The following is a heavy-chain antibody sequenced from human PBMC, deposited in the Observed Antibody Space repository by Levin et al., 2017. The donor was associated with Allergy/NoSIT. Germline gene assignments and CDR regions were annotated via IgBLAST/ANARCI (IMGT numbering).Heavy chain of an antibody. CDR2: ISWNSGSI. D-gene: IGHD1-1*01. J-gene: IGHJ4*02. CDR3: AKDGPGTGSLEYYFDY. Sequence: SLKISCAASGFTFDDYAMHWVRQAPGKGLEWVSGISWNSGSIGYADSVKGRFTISRDNAKNSLYLQMNSLRAEDTALYYCAKDGPGTGSLEYYFDYWGQGTLVTVSS. CDR1: GFTFDDYA. V-gene: IGHV3-9*01.